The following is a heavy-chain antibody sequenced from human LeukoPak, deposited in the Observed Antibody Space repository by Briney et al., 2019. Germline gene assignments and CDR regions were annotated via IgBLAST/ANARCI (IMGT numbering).Heavy chain of an antibody. Sequence: GGSLRLSCAASGFTFTSHSMIWGRQAPGKGLEWVSSISSSSSYIYYADPVKGRFTISRDNAKNSLYLQMNSMRAEDTAVYYCARDPRNGTTGTPADYWGQGTLVTVSS. CDR3: ARDPRNGTTGTPADY. CDR1: GFTFTSHS. V-gene: IGHV3-21*01. J-gene: IGHJ4*02. CDR2: ISSSSSYI. D-gene: IGHD1-1*01.